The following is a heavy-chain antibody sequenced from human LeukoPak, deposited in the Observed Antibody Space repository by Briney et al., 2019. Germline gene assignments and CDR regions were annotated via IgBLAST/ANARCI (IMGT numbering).Heavy chain of an antibody. V-gene: IGHV1-2*06. CDR3: AKCGDFIAASYNWFDP. D-gene: IGHD6-13*01. Sequence: ASVKVSCKATGYTFTDYYMHWVRQAPGQGLEWMGRINPNSGGTKYAQKFQGRVTMTRDTSISTAYMELNRLTSDDTAVYYCAKCGDFIAASYNWFDPWGPGTLVTVSS. J-gene: IGHJ5*02. CDR2: INPNSGGT. CDR1: GYTFTDYY.